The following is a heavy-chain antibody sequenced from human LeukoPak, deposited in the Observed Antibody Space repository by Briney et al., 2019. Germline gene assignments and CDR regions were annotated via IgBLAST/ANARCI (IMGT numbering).Heavy chain of an antibody. CDR2: ISPKSGGT. CDR1: EYTFTEYF. CDR3: ARDYYDSSGYYFGFDY. Sequence: GASVKVSCKTSEYTFTEYFIHWVRQAPGQGLEWMAWISPKSGGTNYARKFQGRVTLAWDTSINTVYMELNRLRSDDTAVYYCARDYYDSSGYYFGFDYWGQGTLVTVSS. V-gene: IGHV1-2*02. J-gene: IGHJ4*02. D-gene: IGHD3-22*01.